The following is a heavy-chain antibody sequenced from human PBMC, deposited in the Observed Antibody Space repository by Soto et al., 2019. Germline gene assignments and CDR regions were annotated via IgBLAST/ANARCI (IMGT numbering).Heavy chain of an antibody. CDR1: GFTFDDYA. D-gene: IGHD3-22*01. CDR3: AKGDSCDY. J-gene: IGHJ4*02. CDR2: ISWNSGSI. Sequence: DVQLVESGGGLVQPGRSLRLSCAASGFTFDDYAMHWVRQAPGKGLEWVSGISWNSGSIGYADSVKGRFTISRDNAKNSLYLQMNSLRAEDTALYYCAKGDSCDYWGQGTLVTVSS. V-gene: IGHV3-9*01.